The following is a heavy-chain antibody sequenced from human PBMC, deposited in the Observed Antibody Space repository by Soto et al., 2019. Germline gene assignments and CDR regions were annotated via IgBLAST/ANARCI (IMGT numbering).Heavy chain of an antibody. Sequence: PGGSLRLSCAASGVTVSSNYMSWVRQAPGKGLEWVSVIYSGGSTYYADSVKGRFTVSRDNSKNTLYLQMNSLRAEDTAVYYCARVRYSSSWAPYYFDYWGQGTLVTVSS. V-gene: IGHV3-53*01. D-gene: IGHD6-13*01. CDR2: IYSGGST. CDR3: ARVRYSSSWAPYYFDY. CDR1: GVTVSSNY. J-gene: IGHJ4*02.